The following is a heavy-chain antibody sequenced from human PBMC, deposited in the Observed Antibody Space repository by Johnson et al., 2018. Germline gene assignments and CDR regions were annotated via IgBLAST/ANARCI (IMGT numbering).Heavy chain of an antibody. CDR3: TSAPITIFVILPDAFDI. Sequence: VQLVESGGGLVXPGRSXRLXCTASGFTFGDYAMSWFRQAPGKGLEWVGLIRSKAYGGTTEYAASVKNRFTISRDASRSIAYLQMNSLKTEDTAVYYCTSAPITIFVILPDAFDIWGQGTMVTVSS. D-gene: IGHD3-3*01. CDR2: IRSKAYGGTT. J-gene: IGHJ3*02. V-gene: IGHV3-49*05. CDR1: GFTFGDYA.